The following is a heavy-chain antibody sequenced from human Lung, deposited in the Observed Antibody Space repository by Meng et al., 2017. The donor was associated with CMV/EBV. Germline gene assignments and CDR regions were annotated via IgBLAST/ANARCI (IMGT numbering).Heavy chain of an antibody. CDR2: INPNSGGT. D-gene: IGHD6-13*01. Sequence: SXXVSXKASGYTFTGYYIHWVRQAPGQGLEWMGWINPNSGGTNYALKFRGRVTMTRDTSINTAYMELSRLRSDDTAVYYCARELEQQLSGMDVWGQGTTVTVSS. CDR3: ARELEQQLSGMDV. V-gene: IGHV1-2*02. CDR1: GYTFTGYY. J-gene: IGHJ6*02.